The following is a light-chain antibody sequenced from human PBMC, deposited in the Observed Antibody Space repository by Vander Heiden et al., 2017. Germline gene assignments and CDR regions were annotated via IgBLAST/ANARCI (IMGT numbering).Light chain of an antibody. Sequence: DIVMPQSPLPLPVTPGEPASISCRSSQSLLHSNGYNYLDWYLQKPGQSPQLLIYLGSNRASGVPDRFSGSGSGTDFTLKSSRVEAEDVGVYYCMQALQTSWTFGQGTKVEIK. CDR3: MQALQTSWT. J-gene: IGKJ1*01. V-gene: IGKV2-28*01. CDR2: LGS. CDR1: QSLLHSNGYNY.